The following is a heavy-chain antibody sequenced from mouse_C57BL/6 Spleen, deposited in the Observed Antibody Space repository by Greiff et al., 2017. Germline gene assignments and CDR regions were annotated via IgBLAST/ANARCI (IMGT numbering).Heavy chain of an antibody. CDR1: GYTFTSYW. D-gene: IGHD4-1*01. V-gene: IGHV1-64*01. Sequence: VQLQQSGAELVKPGASVKLSCKASGYTFTSYWMHWVKQRPGQGLEWIGMIHPNSGSTNYNEKFKSKATLTVDKSSSTAYMQLSSLTSEDSAVYYCAKALGRGYAMDYWGQGTAVTVSS. CDR2: IHPNSGST. CDR3: AKALGRGYAMDY. J-gene: IGHJ4*01.